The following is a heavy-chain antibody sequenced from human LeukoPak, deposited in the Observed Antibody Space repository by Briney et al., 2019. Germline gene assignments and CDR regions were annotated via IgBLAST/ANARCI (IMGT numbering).Heavy chain of an antibody. Sequence: ASVKVSCKASGYTFTNYGISWVRQAPGQGLEWMGWISAYNGNTNYAQKFQGRVTTTTDTSTSTAYMELRSLGSDDTAVYYCARDRDYGDYNTQDLFVYWGQGTLVTVSS. J-gene: IGHJ4*02. D-gene: IGHD4-17*01. CDR1: GYTFTNYG. V-gene: IGHV1-18*01. CDR3: ARDRDYGDYNTQDLFVY. CDR2: ISAYNGNT.